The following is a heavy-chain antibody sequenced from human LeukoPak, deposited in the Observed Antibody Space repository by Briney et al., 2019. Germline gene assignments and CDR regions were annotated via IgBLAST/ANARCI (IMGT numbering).Heavy chain of an antibody. D-gene: IGHD5-18*01. J-gene: IGHJ4*02. V-gene: IGHV4-59*08. CDR2: IFYTGGT. Sequence: SETLSLTCTVSGGFISNYYWNWIRQPPGKGLEWIGYIFYTGGTNYNPSLKSRVTISVDTSKNQFSLKLSSVTAADTAVYYCARNTDTTMVMGETTFDYWGQGTLVTVSS. CDR1: GGFISNYY. CDR3: ARNTDTTMVMGETTFDY.